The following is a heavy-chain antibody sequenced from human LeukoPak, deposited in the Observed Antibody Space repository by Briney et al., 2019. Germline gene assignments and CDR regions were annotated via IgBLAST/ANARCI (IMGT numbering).Heavy chain of an antibody. Sequence: GGSLRLSCAASGFTVSSSYMNWVRQAPGKGLEWVSIIYAGGSTYYAGSVEGRFTISRDNSKNTLYLQMNSLRAEDTAVYYCAREEETAKAFGPWGQGTLVTVSS. CDR1: GFTVSSSY. V-gene: IGHV3-53*01. CDR2: IYAGGST. J-gene: IGHJ5*02. CDR3: AREEETAKAFGP.